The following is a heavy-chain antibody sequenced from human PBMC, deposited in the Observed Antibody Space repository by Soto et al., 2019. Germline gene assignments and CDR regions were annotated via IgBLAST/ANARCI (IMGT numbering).Heavy chain of an antibody. CDR2: VYHIGVT. CDR1: GASINSDTW. V-gene: IGHV4-4*02. CDR3: ATRRGGATDS. D-gene: IGHD1-26*01. Sequence: QVQLQESGPGLVKPSGTLSLTCAVSGASINSDTWWTWVRQPPGKGLEWIGEVYHIGVTNYTPSLKSRVTISVDTSKSPFSLKMTSVTAADTAVYYCATRRGGATDSWGQGTLVAVSS. J-gene: IGHJ4*02.